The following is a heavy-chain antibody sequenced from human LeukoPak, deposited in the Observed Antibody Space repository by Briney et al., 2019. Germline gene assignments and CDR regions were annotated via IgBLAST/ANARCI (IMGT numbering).Heavy chain of an antibody. V-gene: IGHV1-2*02. D-gene: IGHD5-24*01. J-gene: IGHJ3*02. CDR1: GYTFTKYY. Sequence: ASVKVSCKASGYTFTKYYMQWVRQAPGQGLEWMGWINPNSGGTSYAQKFRGRVTMTRDTSISTAYMELSSLKSEDTAVYYCARVRDGYNDAYDIWGQGTMVIVSS. CDR2: INPNSGGT. CDR3: ARVRDGYNDAYDI.